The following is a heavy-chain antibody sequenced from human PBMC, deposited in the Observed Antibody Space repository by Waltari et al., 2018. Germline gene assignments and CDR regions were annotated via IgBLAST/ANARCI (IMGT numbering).Heavy chain of an antibody. Sequence: QMQLVESGGGVFQPGGSRRRSCASSGLRVRTFALHRLRPTPGNGLEWVSFIGNDKITKYYTDSVKGRFTISRDDSQNILYLQMNSLRVEDTAVYHCAPQCGGNCIGDNWGQGTLVAVSS. CDR3: APQCGGNCIGDN. J-gene: IGHJ4*02. CDR1: GLRVRTFA. D-gene: IGHD2-21*01. V-gene: IGHV3-30*02. CDR2: IGNDKITK.